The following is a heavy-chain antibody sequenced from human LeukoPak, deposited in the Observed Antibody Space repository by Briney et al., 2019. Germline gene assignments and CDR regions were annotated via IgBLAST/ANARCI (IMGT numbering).Heavy chain of an antibody. V-gene: IGHV4-38-2*02. CDR2: IYHSGST. Sequence: PSETLSLTCTVSGYSISSGYYWGWIRQPPGKGLEWIGSIYHSGSTYYNPSLKSRVTISVDTSKNQFSLKLSSVTAADTAVYYCARDNGDLNWFDPWGQGTLVTVSS. CDR3: ARDNGDLNWFDP. D-gene: IGHD4-17*01. CDR1: GYSISSGYY. J-gene: IGHJ5*02.